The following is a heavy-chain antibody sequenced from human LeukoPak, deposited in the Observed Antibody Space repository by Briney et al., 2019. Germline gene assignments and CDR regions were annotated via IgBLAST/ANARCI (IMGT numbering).Heavy chain of an antibody. J-gene: IGHJ6*02. D-gene: IGHD5-18*01. V-gene: IGHV1-69*13. CDR2: IIPIFGTA. CDR1: GGTFSSYA. Sequence: SVKVSCKASGGTFSSYAISWVRRAPGQGLEWMGGIIPIFGTANYAQKFQGRVTITADESTSTAYMELSGLRSEDTAVYYCARGVVDTAILYGMDVWGQGTLVTVSS. CDR3: ARGVVDTAILYGMDV.